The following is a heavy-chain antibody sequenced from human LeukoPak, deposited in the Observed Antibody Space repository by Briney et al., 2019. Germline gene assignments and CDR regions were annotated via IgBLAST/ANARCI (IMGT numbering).Heavy chain of an antibody. D-gene: IGHD4-11*01. CDR3: AKATVTTFADYFDC. V-gene: IGHV3-23*01. CDR1: GFTFSSYA. Sequence: GGSLRLSCAASGFTFSSYAMSWVRQVPGKGLEWVSGISGSGGNTHSADSVKGRFTISRDNSKNTLYLQMNSLRAEDTAVYYCAKATVTTFADYFDCWGQGTLVTVSS. J-gene: IGHJ4*02. CDR2: ISGSGGNT.